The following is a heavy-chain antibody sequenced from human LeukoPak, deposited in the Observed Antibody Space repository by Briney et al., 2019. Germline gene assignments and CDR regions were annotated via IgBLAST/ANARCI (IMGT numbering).Heavy chain of an antibody. Sequence: SETLSLTCTVSGGSISSGGYYWSWIRQHPGKGLEWIGYIYYSGSTYYNPSLKSRVTISVDTSKNQFSLKLSSVTAADTAVYYCARAPIVVVIFDHWGQGTLVTVSS. CDR3: ARAPIVVVIFDH. CDR2: IYYSGST. CDR1: GGSISSGGYY. J-gene: IGHJ4*02. D-gene: IGHD3-22*01. V-gene: IGHV4-31*03.